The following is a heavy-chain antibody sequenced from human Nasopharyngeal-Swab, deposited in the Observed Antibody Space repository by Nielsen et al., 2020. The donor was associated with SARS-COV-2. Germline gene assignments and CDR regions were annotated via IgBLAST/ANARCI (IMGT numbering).Heavy chain of an antibody. V-gene: IGHV4-59*01. J-gene: IGHJ5*02. CDR2: VVYTGST. CDR1: GCSISSFY. Sequence: SETLSLTCTVSGCSISSFYWTWMRQPPGKGLEWIGYVVYTGSTRYNPSLKSRLTISVDTSKNQFSLKLTYMTAAETAVYFCARAPHYTSGWYQFDTWGQGTLVSVSS. D-gene: IGHD6-19*01. CDR3: ARAPHYTSGWYQFDT.